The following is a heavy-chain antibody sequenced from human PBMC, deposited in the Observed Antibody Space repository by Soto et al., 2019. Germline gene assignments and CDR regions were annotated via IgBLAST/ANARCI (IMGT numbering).Heavy chain of an antibody. Sequence: QVQLVRSGAEVKKPGASVKVSCKASGYTFTSYGISWVRQAPGQGLEWMGWISAYNGNTNYAQKLQGRVTMTTDTSTSTAYMELRSLRSDDTAVYYCARDKDPDIVVVVAATPLDYWGQGTLVTVSS. J-gene: IGHJ4*02. V-gene: IGHV1-18*01. CDR1: GYTFTSYG. CDR2: ISAYNGNT. CDR3: ARDKDPDIVVVVAATPLDY. D-gene: IGHD2-15*01.